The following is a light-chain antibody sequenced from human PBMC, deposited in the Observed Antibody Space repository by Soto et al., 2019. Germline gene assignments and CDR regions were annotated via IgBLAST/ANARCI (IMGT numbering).Light chain of an antibody. CDR1: SSDVGGYNY. J-gene: IGLJ1*01. CDR2: EVN. CDR3: SSYAGSSNV. Sequence: ALTQPPSASGSPGQSVAISCTGTSSDVGGYNYVSWYQQHPGKAPKLMIYEVNKRPSGVPDRLSGSKSGNTASLTVSGLQAEDEADYYCSSYAGSSNVFGTGTKVTVL. V-gene: IGLV2-8*01.